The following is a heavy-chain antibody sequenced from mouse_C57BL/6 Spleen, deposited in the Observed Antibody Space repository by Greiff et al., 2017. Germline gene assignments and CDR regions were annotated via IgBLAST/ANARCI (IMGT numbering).Heavy chain of an antibody. CDR1: GYTFTDYN. Sequence: EVQLQQSGPELVKPGASVKIPCKASGYTFTDYNMDWVKQSHGKSLEWIGDINPNNGGTNYNQKFKGKATVTVDKSSSTAYMELRSLTSEDTAVYYCARGGYDGFDYWGQGTTLTVSS. D-gene: IGHD2-2*01. CDR2: INPNNGGT. J-gene: IGHJ2*01. CDR3: ARGGYDGFDY. V-gene: IGHV1-18*01.